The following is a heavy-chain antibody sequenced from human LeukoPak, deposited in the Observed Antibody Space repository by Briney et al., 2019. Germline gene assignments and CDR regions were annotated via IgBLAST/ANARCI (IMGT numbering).Heavy chain of an antibody. Sequence: GGSLRLSCAASGFTFSSYSMNWVRQAPGKGLEWVSAISGSGGSTYYADSVKGRFTISRDNSKNTLYLQMNSLRAEDTAVYYCAKSTYDPLAFDIWGQGTMVTVSS. V-gene: IGHV3-23*01. J-gene: IGHJ3*02. CDR1: GFTFSSYS. D-gene: IGHD2-8*01. CDR2: ISGSGGST. CDR3: AKSTYDPLAFDI.